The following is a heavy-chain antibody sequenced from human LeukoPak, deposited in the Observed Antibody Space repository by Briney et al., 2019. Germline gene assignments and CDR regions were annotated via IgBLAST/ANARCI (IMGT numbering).Heavy chain of an antibody. CDR2: FDPEDGET. J-gene: IGHJ4*02. V-gene: IGHV1-24*01. Sequence: ASVKVSCKVSGYTLTELSMHWVRQAPGKGLEWMGGFDPEDGETIYAQKFQGRVTMTEDTSTDTAYMELSSLRSEDTAVYYCATDRMGDGYNTFDYWGQGTLVTVSS. D-gene: IGHD5-24*01. CDR1: GYTLTELS. CDR3: ATDRMGDGYNTFDY.